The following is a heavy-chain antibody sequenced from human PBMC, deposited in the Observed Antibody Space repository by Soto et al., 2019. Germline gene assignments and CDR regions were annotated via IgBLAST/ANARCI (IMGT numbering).Heavy chain of an antibody. D-gene: IGHD1-26*01. J-gene: IGHJ4*02. CDR1: GYTFTSYA. CDR3: AADYSGGTYPIDY. V-gene: IGHV1-3*01. CDR2: INAGNGNT. Sequence: ASVKVSCKASGYTFTSYAMHWVRQAPGQRLEWMGWINAGNGNTKYSQKFQGRVTITRDTSASTAYMELNSLKSEDSAVYYCAADYSGGTYPIDYWGQGRLVTSPQ.